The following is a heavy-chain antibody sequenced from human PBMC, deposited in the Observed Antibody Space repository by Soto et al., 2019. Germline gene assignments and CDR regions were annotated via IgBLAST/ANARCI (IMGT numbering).Heavy chain of an antibody. CDR1: GGSISSYY. CDR3: ARDTVTSFDY. V-gene: IGHV4-59*01. D-gene: IGHD4-17*01. CDR2: IYYSGST. J-gene: IGHJ4*02. Sequence: QVQLQESGPGLVKPSETLSLTCTVSGGSISSYYWSWIRQPPGKGLEWIGYIYYSGSTNYNPSLKSRVTISVDTSKNQFSLKLSPVTAADTAVYYCARDTVTSFDYWGQGTLVTVSS.